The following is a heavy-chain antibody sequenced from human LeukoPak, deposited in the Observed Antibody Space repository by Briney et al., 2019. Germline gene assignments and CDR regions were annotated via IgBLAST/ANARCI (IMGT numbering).Heavy chain of an antibody. CDR3: ARGYRIQLWLPPPGY. J-gene: IGHJ4*02. CDR2: INPSGGST. D-gene: IGHD5-18*01. Sequence: GALVKVSCKASGYTFTSYYMHWVRQAPGQGLEWMGIINPSGGSTSYAQKFQGRVTMTRDTSTSTVYMELSSLRSEDTAVYYCARGYRIQLWLPPPGYWGQGTLVTVSS. CDR1: GYTFTSYY. V-gene: IGHV1-46*01.